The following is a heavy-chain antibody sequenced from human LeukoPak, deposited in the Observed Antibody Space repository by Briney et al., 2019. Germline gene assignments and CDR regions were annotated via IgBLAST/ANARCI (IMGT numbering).Heavy chain of an antibody. CDR1: GFTFSSYA. CDR2: ISSNGGST. V-gene: IGHV3-64*01. D-gene: IGHD3-22*01. J-gene: IGHJ4*02. Sequence: GGSLRLSCAASGFTFSSYAMHWVRQAPGKGLEYVSAISSNGGSTYYANSVKGRFTISRDDSKNTLYLQMGSLRAEDMAVYYCASSSGYSKAVDYWGQGTLVTVSS. CDR3: ASSSGYSKAVDY.